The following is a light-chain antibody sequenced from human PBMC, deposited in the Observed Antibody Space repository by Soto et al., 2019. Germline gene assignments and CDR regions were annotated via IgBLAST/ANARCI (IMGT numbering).Light chain of an antibody. V-gene: IGLV2-14*01. CDR2: EVS. CDR1: SNDIGGYNY. Sequence: QSVLTQPASVSGSPGQSITISCTGTSNDIGGYNYVSWYQQRLGKAPKLMIYEVSNRPSGISNRFSASKSGNAASLTISGLQAEDEADYYCSSYTTSSTYVFGTGTKVTVL. J-gene: IGLJ1*01. CDR3: SSYTTSSTYV.